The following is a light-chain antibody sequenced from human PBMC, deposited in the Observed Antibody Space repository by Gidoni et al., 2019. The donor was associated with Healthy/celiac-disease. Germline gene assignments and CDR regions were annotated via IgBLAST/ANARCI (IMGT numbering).Light chain of an antibody. CDR3: QTWGTGLVV. V-gene: IGLV4-69*01. J-gene: IGLJ2*01. CDR1: SGHSSYA. Sequence: QLVLTQSPSASASLRASVKLTCTLSSGHSSYAIAWHQQQPEKGPRYLMKLNSDGSHSKGDGIPDRFSGSSSGAERYLTISSLQSEDEADYYCQTWGTGLVVCGGGTKLTVL. CDR2: LNSDGSH.